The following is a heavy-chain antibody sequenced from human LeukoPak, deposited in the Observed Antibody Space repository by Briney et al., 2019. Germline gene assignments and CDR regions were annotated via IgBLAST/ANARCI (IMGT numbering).Heavy chain of an antibody. CDR1: VYTFTGYY. CDR3: ARAHDYINYYYYYMDV. Sequence: ASVKVSCKASVYTFTGYYMHWVRQAPGQGLEWMGWINPNSGGTNYAQKFQGRVTMTRDTSISTAYMELSRLRSDDTAVYYCARAHDYINYYYYYMDVWGKGTTVTVSS. J-gene: IGHJ6*03. D-gene: IGHD4/OR15-4a*01. V-gene: IGHV1-2*02. CDR2: INPNSGGT.